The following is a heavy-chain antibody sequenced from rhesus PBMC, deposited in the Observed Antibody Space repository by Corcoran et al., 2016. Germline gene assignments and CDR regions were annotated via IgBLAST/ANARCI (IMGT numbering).Heavy chain of an antibody. CDR2: ISGSSGST. V-gene: IGHV4S17*01. CDR1: GGSISSGYYY. J-gene: IGHJ4*01. CDR3: ARRRVGATFDY. Sequence: QVQLQESGPGLVKPSETLSLTCAVSGGSISSGYYYWSWIRQPPGKGLEWIGYISGSSGSTYYNPSLKSRVTISTDTSKNQFSLKLSSVTAADTAVYYCARRRVGATFDYWGQGVLVTVSS. D-gene: IGHD1-44*02.